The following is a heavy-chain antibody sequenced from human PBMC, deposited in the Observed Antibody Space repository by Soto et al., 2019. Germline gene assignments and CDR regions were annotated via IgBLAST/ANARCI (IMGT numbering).Heavy chain of an antibody. Sequence: EVQLVESGEGLVQPGGSLRLSCAASGFTFSSYSMNWVRQAPGKGLEWISYISSSSNTIYYADSMKGRFTISRDNARNSLYLQMNGLRAEDTAVYYCARGGYRNFDYWGQGTLVTVSS. CDR1: GFTFSSYS. V-gene: IGHV3-48*01. D-gene: IGHD5-18*01. CDR3: ARGGYRNFDY. CDR2: ISSSSNTI. J-gene: IGHJ4*02.